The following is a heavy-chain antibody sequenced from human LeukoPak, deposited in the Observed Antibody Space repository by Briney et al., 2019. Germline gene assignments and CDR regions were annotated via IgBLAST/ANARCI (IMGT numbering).Heavy chain of an antibody. J-gene: IGHJ4*02. CDR2: ITISSSYI. Sequence: GGSLRLSCAASGFTFSSYTMRWVRPAPRGGLGWGSCITISSSYISYADSVKGRFTISRDNAKNSLSLQMTRLRPEDTAVYYFARGVGDCSSTSFSFTDYWGEGTLATVCS. D-gene: IGHD2-2*01. CDR1: GFTFSSYT. CDR3: ARGVGDCSSTSFSFTDY. V-gene: IGHV3-21*01.